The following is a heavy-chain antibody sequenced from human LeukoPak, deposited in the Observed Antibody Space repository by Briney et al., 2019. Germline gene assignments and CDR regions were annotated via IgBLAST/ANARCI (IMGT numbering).Heavy chain of an antibody. J-gene: IGHJ6*03. CDR2: IYTSGST. CDR1: GGSFSGYY. D-gene: IGHD4-17*01. Sequence: SETLSLTCAVYGGSFSGYYWSWIRQPAGKGLEWIGRIYTSGSTNYNPSLKSRVTISVDTSKNQFSLKLSSVTAADTAVYYCARLTTVTDYYYYYMDVWGKGTTVTISS. CDR3: ARLTTVTDYYYYYMDV. V-gene: IGHV4-59*10.